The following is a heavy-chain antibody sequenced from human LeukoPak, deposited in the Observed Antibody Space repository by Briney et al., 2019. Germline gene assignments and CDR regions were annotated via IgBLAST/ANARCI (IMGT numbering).Heavy chain of an antibody. CDR3: SHSGKYDFWSGTF. V-gene: IGHV3-49*04. CDR2: ITRKRYDGTT. J-gene: IGHJ4*02. CDR1: GHTSDDYT. D-gene: IGHD3-3*01. Sequence: GRSLRPSCTASGHTSDDYTVTWVRQAPGKGLEWVGFITRKRYDGTTEYSTSVKGRFTISRDDSKSIAYLEMSSVKTEDTGVYYCSHSGKYDFWSGTFWGQGTLVIVSS.